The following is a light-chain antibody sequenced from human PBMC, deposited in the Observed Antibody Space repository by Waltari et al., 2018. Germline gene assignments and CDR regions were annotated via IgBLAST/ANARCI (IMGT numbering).Light chain of an antibody. CDR2: DVT. CDR1: GSDVGDFNS. V-gene: IGLV2-11*01. Sequence: QSALTQPRSVSGSPAQSVTIPCAGTGSDVGDFNSVSWYPQHPGKAPRLVIFDVTQRPSGVPDRFSGSKSGTSASLTVSGLQAEDEADYYCCSYAGIWVFGGGTKLTVL. J-gene: IGLJ3*02. CDR3: CSYAGIWV.